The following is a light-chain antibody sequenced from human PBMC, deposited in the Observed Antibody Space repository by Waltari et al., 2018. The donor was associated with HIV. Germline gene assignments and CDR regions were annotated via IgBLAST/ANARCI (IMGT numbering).Light chain of an antibody. J-gene: IGKJ2*01. Sequence: ELVLPPSPVTLSSSPGERATVSCRASQSVSSSYLAWYQQKPGQAPRLLIYGASSRATGIPDRFSGSGSGTDFTLTISRLEPEDFAVYYCQQYGSSPYTFGQGTKLEIK. V-gene: IGKV3-20*01. CDR1: QSVSSSY. CDR3: QQYGSSPYT. CDR2: GAS.